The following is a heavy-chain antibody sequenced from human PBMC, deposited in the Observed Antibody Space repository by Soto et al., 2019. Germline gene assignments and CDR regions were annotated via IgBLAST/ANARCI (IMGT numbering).Heavy chain of an antibody. CDR1: GFTFSSYA. Sequence: GGSLRLSCAASGFTFSSYAMSWVRQAPGRGLEWVSAISATGGATYYADSVKGRFTISRDNSKNTLYLQMNSLRAEDTAVYYCAKDGYYYDRSNYFDYWGQGTLVTVSS. J-gene: IGHJ4*02. V-gene: IGHV3-23*01. CDR2: ISATGGAT. D-gene: IGHD3-22*01. CDR3: AKDGYYYDRSNYFDY.